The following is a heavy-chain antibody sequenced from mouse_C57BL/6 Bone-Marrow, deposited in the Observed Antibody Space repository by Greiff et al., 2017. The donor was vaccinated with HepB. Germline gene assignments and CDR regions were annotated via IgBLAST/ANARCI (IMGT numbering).Heavy chain of an antibody. Sequence: VQLQQPGAELVRPGTSVKLSCKASGYTFTSYWMHWVKQRPGQGLEWIGVIDPSDSYTNYNQKFKGKATLTVDTSSSTAYMQLSSLTSEDSAVYYCARAFAYWGQGTLVTVSA. V-gene: IGHV1-59*01. J-gene: IGHJ3*01. CDR1: GYTFTSYW. CDR2: IDPSDSYT. CDR3: ARAFAY.